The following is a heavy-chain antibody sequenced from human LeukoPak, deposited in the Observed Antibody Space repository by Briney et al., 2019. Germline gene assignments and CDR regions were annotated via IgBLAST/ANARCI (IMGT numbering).Heavy chain of an antibody. D-gene: IGHD1-26*01. CDR2: INPNSGGT. Sequence: ASVKVSCKASGYTFTGYYMHWVRQAPGQGLEWMGWINPNSGGTNYAQKFQGRVTMTRDTSISTAYMELSRLRSDDTAVYYCARVYGSYSAVDYWGQGTLVTVSS. J-gene: IGHJ4*02. V-gene: IGHV1-2*02. CDR1: GYTFTGYY. CDR3: ARVYGSYSAVDY.